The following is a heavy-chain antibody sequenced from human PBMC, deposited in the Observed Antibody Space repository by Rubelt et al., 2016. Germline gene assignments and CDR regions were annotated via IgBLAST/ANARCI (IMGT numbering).Heavy chain of an antibody. CDR1: GFTLSTYW. V-gene: IGHV3-7*01. J-gene: IGHJ6*02. CDR2: IRQDGRDE. CDR3: VRDTTYYGMDV. D-gene: IGHD1-1*01. Sequence: EVQLVESGGGLVQPVGSLRLSCAASGFTLSTYWMSWVRQAPGKGLAWVANIRQDGRDEYYADSVRVRFTISSDNAKNSLYLQMNIRSAEDTAVYYCVRDTTYYGMDVWCQGTTVIVS.